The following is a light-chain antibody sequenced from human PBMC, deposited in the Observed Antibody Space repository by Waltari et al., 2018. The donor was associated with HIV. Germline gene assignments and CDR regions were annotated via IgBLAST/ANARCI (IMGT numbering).Light chain of an antibody. V-gene: IGLV1-36*01. CDR2: YDD. J-gene: IGLJ1*01. Sequence: QSVLTQPPSVSEAPSQRVPISCSGSSSNNGRHVVHWYQQVPGTAPKLLIYYDDLLSSGVSDRFSGSKSGTSASLAIRGLLSEDEAEYYCAAWDDSLNAYVFGSGTKVTVL. CDR3: AAWDDSLNAYV. CDR1: SSNNGRHV.